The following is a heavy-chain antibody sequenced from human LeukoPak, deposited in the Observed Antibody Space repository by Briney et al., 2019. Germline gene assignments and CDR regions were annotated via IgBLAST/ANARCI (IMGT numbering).Heavy chain of an antibody. D-gene: IGHD4-17*01. Sequence: SETLSLTCAVYGGSFSGYYWSWIRQPPGKGLEWIGEIYHGGSTNYNPSLKSRVTISVDKSKNQFSLKLSSVTAADTAVYYCASVNDYGDPLPRYMDVWGKGTAVTVSS. CDR1: GGSFSGYY. CDR2: IYHGGST. V-gene: IGHV4-34*01. CDR3: ASVNDYGDPLPRYMDV. J-gene: IGHJ6*03.